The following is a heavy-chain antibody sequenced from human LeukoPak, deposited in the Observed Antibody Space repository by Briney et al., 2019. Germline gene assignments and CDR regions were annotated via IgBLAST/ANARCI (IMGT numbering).Heavy chain of an antibody. CDR2: ISSSSITI. CDR3: ARARSDCVSATCSSQVYFDY. Sequence: GGSLRLSCAASGFTFSDYYMSWIRQAPGKGLEWVSYISSSSITIQYADSVKGRFTISRDNAKKSLYLQMNSLRAEDTAVYYCARARSDCVSATCSSQVYFDYWGQGTLVTVST. D-gene: IGHD2-2*01. CDR1: GFTFSDYY. J-gene: IGHJ4*02. V-gene: IGHV3-11*01.